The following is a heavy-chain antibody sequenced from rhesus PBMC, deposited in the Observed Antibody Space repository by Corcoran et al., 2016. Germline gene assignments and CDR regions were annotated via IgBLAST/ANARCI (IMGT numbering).Heavy chain of an antibody. J-gene: IGHJ4*01. CDR3: SRRYYGDY. CDR1: GGSISDSYY. D-gene: IGHD3-28*01. Sequence: QVQLQESGPGLVKPSETLALTCAASGGSISDSYYRNWIRQPPGKGLEWIGNIYGAATYYNPSLQSRVTISKDTSKSQLFLILSSVTAADTAVYYCSRRYYGDYWGQGVLVTVSS. V-gene: IGHV4S9*01. CDR2: IYGAAT.